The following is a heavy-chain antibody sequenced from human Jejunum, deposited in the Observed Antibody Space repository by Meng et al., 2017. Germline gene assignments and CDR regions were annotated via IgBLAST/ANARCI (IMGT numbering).Heavy chain of an antibody. J-gene: IGHJ3*02. D-gene: IGHD3-22*01. CDR2: IDVEGSST. Sequence: GESLKISCAASGFTFSSYWMHWVRQGPGKGLVWVSRIDVEGSSTNYADSVKGRFTISRDNAKNTLFLQMNSLRAEDTAVYYCARGGWWLLGESIWGQGTMVTVSS. CDR1: GFTFSSYW. CDR3: ARGGWWLLGESI. V-gene: IGHV3-74*01.